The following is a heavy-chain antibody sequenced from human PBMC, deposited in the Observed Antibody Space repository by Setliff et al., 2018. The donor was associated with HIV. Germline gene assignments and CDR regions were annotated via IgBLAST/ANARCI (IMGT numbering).Heavy chain of an antibody. CDR1: GFPFSGSA. Sequence: GGSLRLSCAASGFPFSGSAIHWVRRASGKGLEWVGRIKTQPSNYATAYGASMEGRFTISRDDSKSTAYLQLSSLKVEDTAVYYCTRHETTAYWGQGTLVTVSS. D-gene: IGHD4-17*01. CDR2: IKTQPSNYAT. V-gene: IGHV3-73*01. CDR3: TRHETTAY. J-gene: IGHJ4*02.